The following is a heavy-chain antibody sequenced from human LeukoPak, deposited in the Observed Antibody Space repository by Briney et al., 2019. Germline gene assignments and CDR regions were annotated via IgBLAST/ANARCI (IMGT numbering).Heavy chain of an antibody. V-gene: IGHV3-74*01. J-gene: IGHJ4*02. CDR1: GFTFSIYW. D-gene: IGHD2-15*01. CDR3: ARPKCGGSCYRTQPYYFDY. Sequence: PGGSLRLSCAASGFTFSIYWMHWVRQAPGKGLVWVSRINSDGGSTSYADSVKGRFTISRDNAKNTLYLQMNSLRAEDTAVYYCARPKCGGSCYRTQPYYFDYWGQGTLVTVSS. CDR2: INSDGGST.